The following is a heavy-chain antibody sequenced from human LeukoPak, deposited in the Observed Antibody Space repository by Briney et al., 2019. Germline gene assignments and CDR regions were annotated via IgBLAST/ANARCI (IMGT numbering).Heavy chain of an antibody. Sequence: SVKVSCKASGGTFSSYAISWVRQAPGQGLEWMGGIIPIFGTANYAQKFQGRVTITADESTSTAYMELSSLRSEDTAVYYCAIVGEYCSSTSRYTSRSSWFDPWGQGTLVTVSS. CDR2: IIPIFGTA. J-gene: IGHJ5*02. CDR1: GGTFSSYA. CDR3: AIVGEYCSSTSRYTSRSSWFDP. V-gene: IGHV1-69*13. D-gene: IGHD2-2*02.